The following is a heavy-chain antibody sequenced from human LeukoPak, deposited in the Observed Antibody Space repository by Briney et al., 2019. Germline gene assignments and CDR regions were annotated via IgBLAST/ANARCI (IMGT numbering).Heavy chain of an antibody. CDR3: ARGRAMIVGDDAFDI. CDR2: IYYSGST. Sequence: SETLSLTCTVSGGSISGYYWNWIRQPPGKGLEWVGYIYYSGSTNYNPSLKSRVTISLDTSKNQFSLKLSSVTAADTAVYYCARGRAMIVGDDAFDIWGQGTMVTVSS. J-gene: IGHJ3*02. D-gene: IGHD3-22*01. V-gene: IGHV4-59*01. CDR1: GGSISGYY.